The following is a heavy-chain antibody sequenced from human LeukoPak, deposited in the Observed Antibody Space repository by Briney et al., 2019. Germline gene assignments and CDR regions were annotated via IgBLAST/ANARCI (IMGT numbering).Heavy chain of an antibody. CDR3: ARESGDYVWGSYRYWFDY. V-gene: IGHV3-48*04. CDR1: GFTFSSYS. Sequence: GGSLRLSCAASGFTFSSYSTNWVRQAPGKGLEWVSYISSSSSTIYYAGSVKGRFTISRDNAKNSLYLQMNSLRAEVTAVYYCARESGDYVWGSYRYWFDYWGQGTLVTVSS. CDR2: ISSSSSTI. J-gene: IGHJ4*02. D-gene: IGHD3-16*02.